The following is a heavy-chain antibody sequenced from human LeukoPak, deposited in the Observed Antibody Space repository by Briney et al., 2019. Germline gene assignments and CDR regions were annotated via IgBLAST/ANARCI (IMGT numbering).Heavy chain of an antibody. CDR2: INSHGSST. J-gene: IGHJ6*03. V-gene: IGHV3-74*01. CDR1: GFTFSSYW. Sequence: PGGSLRLSCAASGFTFSSYWMHWVRQAPGKGLVWVSLINSHGSSTSYADSVKGRFTISRDNAKNTLYLQMNSLRAEDTAVYYCARDLGYYYMDVWGKGTTVTVSS. CDR3: ARDLGYYYMDV.